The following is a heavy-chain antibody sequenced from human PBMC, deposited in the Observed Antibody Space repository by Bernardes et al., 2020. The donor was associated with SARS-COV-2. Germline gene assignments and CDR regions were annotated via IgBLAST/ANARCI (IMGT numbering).Heavy chain of an antibody. D-gene: IGHD3-10*01. J-gene: IGHJ4*02. V-gene: IGHV3-23*01. CDR2: ISSRGSST. Sequence: GSLRLSCAASGFTFSSYAMSWVRQAPGKGLEWVSGISSRGSSTFYADSVKGRFTISRDNSKNTLYLQMNSLRAEDTAVYFCAKDLWGYASGNYQEIDYWGQGTLVTVSS. CDR1: GFTFSSYA. CDR3: AKDLWGYASGNYQEIDY.